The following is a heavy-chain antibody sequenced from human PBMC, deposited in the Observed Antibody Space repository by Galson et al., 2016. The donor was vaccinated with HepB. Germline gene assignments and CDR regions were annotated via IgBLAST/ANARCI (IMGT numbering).Heavy chain of an antibody. V-gene: IGHV1-69*01. J-gene: IGHJ4*02. Sequence: VRQAPGQGLEWMGGIIPIFGTTNYAQKFQGRVTITADGSTSTAYMELSSLMSEDTAVYYCARESYLLSFYDGIDYWGQGTLVTVSS. CDR2: IIPIFGTT. CDR3: ARESYLLSFYDGIDY. D-gene: IGHD3-22*01.